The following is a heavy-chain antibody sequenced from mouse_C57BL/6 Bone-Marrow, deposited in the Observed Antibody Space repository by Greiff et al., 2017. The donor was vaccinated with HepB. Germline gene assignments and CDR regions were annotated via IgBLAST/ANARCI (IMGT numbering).Heavy chain of an antibody. CDR1: GFTIKDDY. J-gene: IGHJ4*01. V-gene: IGHV14-4*01. CDR3: TALPAMDY. D-gene: IGHD2-1*01. CDR2: IDPENGDT. Sequence: VQLQQSGAELVRPGASVKLSCTASGFTIKDDYMHWVKQRPEQGLEWIGWIDPENGDTEYASKFQGKATITADTSSNTAYLQLSSLTSEDTAVYYCTALPAMDYWGQGTSVTVSS.